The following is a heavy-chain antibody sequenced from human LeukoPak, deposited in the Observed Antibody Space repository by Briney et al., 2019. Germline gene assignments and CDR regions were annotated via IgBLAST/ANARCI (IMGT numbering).Heavy chain of an antibody. CDR2: IYHSGNT. J-gene: IGHJ6*03. CDR3: ARVGTDYYYMDV. D-gene: IGHD1-1*01. V-gene: IGHV4-38-2*02. Sequence: SSETLSLTCTVSGYSISSGYYWGWIRQPPGEGLEWIGSIYHSGNTYYKPSLRSRVTISLDTSKNQFSLKLSSVTAADTAVYYCARVGTDYYYMDVWGKGTTVTVSS. CDR1: GYSISSGYY.